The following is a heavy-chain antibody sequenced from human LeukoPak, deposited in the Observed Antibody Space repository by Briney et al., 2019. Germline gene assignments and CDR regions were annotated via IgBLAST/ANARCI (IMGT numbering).Heavy chain of an antibody. Sequence: GGSLRLSCAASGFTFSSYWMSWVRQAPGKGLEWVAFIRFDASNIYYADSVKGRFTISRDNSKSTLYLQMNSLRAEDAAIYYCAKDSEDGHNWAPFDYWGQGTLVTVSS. CDR2: IRFDASNI. D-gene: IGHD5-24*01. CDR1: GFTFSSYW. CDR3: AKDSEDGHNWAPFDY. J-gene: IGHJ4*02. V-gene: IGHV3-30*02.